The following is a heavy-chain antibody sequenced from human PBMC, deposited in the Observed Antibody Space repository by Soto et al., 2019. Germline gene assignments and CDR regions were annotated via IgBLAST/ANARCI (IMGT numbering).Heavy chain of an antibody. D-gene: IGHD1-1*01. CDR1: GYTFTNYY. V-gene: IGHV1-46*01. CDR3: ARGNCPHLYFFDY. CDR2: INPSGGTT. J-gene: IGHJ4*02. Sequence: QVQLVQSGAEVKKPGASVKVSCQASGYTFTNYYMHWVRQAPGQGLQWMAIINPSGGTTTYAQKSPGSVSVTRDTSTSTVAMELRSLRSDDTAVYYCARGNCPHLYFFDYWGQGTLVTVSS.